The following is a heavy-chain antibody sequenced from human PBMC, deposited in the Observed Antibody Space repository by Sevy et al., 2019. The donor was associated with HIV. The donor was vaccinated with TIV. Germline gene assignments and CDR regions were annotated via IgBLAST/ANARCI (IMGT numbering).Heavy chain of an antibody. V-gene: IGHV3-21*01. Sequence: GGSLRLSCAASGFTFSSYSMNWVRQAPGKGLEWVSSISSSSSYIYYADSVKGRFTISRDNAKNSLYLQMNSLRAEDTAVYYCARDLGGDIAMVTGFFDYWGQGTLVTVSS. D-gene: IGHD5-18*01. CDR3: ARDLGGDIAMVTGFFDY. J-gene: IGHJ4*02. CDR1: GFTFSSYS. CDR2: ISSSSSYI.